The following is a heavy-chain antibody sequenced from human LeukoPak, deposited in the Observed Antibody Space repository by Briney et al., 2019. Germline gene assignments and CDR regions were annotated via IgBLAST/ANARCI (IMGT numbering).Heavy chain of an antibody. J-gene: IGHJ4*02. Sequence: ASVKVSCKASGYTFTGYYMHWVRQAPGQGLEWMGWINPNSGGTNYAQKFQGRVTMTRDTSISTAYMELSRLRSDDTAVYYCARGSRIAAAAIPIKFDYWGQGTLVTVSS. CDR3: ARGSRIAAAAIPIKFDY. D-gene: IGHD6-13*01. V-gene: IGHV1-2*02. CDR1: GYTFTGYY. CDR2: INPNSGGT.